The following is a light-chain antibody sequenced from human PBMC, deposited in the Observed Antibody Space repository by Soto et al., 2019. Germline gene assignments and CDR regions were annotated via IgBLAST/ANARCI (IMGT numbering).Light chain of an antibody. CDR1: SSDVGGYNY. CDR2: DVS. V-gene: IGLV2-14*01. CDR3: YSYTSSSSLL. J-gene: IGLJ2*01. Sequence: QSALTQPASVSGSPGQSITISCTGTSSDVGGYNYVSWYQQHPGKAPKLIIYDVSNRPSGVSNRFSGSKSGNTAALTISGLQAEDEADYYCYSYTSSSSLLFGGGTKLTVL.